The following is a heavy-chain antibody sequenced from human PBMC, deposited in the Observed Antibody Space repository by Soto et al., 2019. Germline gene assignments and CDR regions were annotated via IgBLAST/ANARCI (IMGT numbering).Heavy chain of an antibody. D-gene: IGHD6-19*01. V-gene: IGHV1-8*01. CDR2: MNPNSGNT. CDR1: GYAFTSYD. CDR3: ARGSIAVAGPDY. J-gene: IGHJ4*02. Sequence: GASVKVSCKASGYAFTSYDINWVRQATGQGLEWMGWMNPNSGNTGCAQKFQGRVTMTRNPSISTAYMELSSLRSEDTAVYYCARGSIAVAGPDYWGQGTLVTVSS.